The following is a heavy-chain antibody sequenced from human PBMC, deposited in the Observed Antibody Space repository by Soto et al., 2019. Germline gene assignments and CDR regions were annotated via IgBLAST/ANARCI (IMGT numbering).Heavy chain of an antibody. J-gene: IGHJ4*02. CDR3: ARHGAYYDSSGYYYTQGSDY. CDR1: GYSFTSYW. V-gene: IGHV5-51*01. D-gene: IGHD3-22*01. Sequence: XESLNSSCKGSGYSFTSYWIGWVRQMPGKGLEWMGIIYPGDSDTRYSPSFQGQVTISADKSISTAYLQWSSLKASDTAMYYCARHGAYYDSSGYYYTQGSDYWGQGTLVTVSS. CDR2: IYPGDSDT.